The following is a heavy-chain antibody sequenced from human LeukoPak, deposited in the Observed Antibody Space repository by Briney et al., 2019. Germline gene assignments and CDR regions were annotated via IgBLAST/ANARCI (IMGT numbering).Heavy chain of an antibody. V-gene: IGHV3-23*01. CDR3: AKVGNYYGSGSYPRDAFDI. Sequence: GGSLRLSCAASGFTFSSYAMSWVRQAPGKGLGWVSAISGSGGSTYYADSVKGRFTISRDNSKNTLYLQMNSLRAEDTAVYYCAKVGNYYGSGSYPRDAFDIWGQGTMVTVSS. CDR2: ISGSGGST. J-gene: IGHJ3*02. CDR1: GFTFSSYA. D-gene: IGHD3-10*01.